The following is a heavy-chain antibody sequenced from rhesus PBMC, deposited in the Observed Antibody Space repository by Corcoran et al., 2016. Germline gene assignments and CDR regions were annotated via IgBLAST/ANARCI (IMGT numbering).Heavy chain of an antibody. CDR1: GYTFTDYY. V-gene: IGHV1-111*02. Sequence: EVQLVQSGAEVKKPGASVKISCKASGYTFTDYYLHWVQQAPGKGLEWMGRVTPEDGEAIHTQKLQDRVTNTAETSTDTAYMELSSLRSEDTAVYYCATSWGDYNLPVWGPGVLVTVSS. CDR2: VTPEDGEA. D-gene: IGHD3-34*01. CDR3: ATSWGDYNLPV. J-gene: IGHJ5-1*01.